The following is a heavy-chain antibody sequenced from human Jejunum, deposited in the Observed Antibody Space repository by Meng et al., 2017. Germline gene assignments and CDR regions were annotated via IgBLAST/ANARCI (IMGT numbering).Heavy chain of an antibody. J-gene: IGHJ4*02. V-gene: IGHV3-7*01. Sequence: GGSLRLSCAASGFIFSNFWMTWVRQAPGKGLEWVACTNKDGSRKFSVDSVKGRFTISRDNAKNSLYLQMNSLRADDTAVYYCATVGDGYIYEARGYWGQGTLVTVSS. CDR3: ATVGDGYIYEARGY. CDR2: TNKDGSRK. CDR1: GFIFSNFW. D-gene: IGHD5-18*01.